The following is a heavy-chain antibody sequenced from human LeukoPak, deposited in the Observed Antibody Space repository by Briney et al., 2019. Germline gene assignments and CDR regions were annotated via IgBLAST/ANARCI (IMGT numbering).Heavy chain of an antibody. Sequence: KPSETLSLTCAVYGGSFSGYYWSWIRQPPRKGLEWIGEINHSGSTNYNPSLKSRVTISVDTSKNQFSLKLSSVTAADTAVYYCARDVLWFGEGLDYWGQGTLVTVSS. J-gene: IGHJ4*02. V-gene: IGHV4-34*01. CDR3: ARDVLWFGEGLDY. CDR1: GGSFSGYY. D-gene: IGHD3-10*01. CDR2: INHSGST.